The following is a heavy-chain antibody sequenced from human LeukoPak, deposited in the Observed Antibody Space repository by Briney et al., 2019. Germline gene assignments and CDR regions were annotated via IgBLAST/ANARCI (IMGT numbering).Heavy chain of an antibody. CDR3: ARDITSHYFDY. CDR1: GFTFTRHG. D-gene: IGHD1-14*01. CDR2: IWYDGSDK. V-gene: IGHV3-33*01. J-gene: IGHJ4*02. Sequence: GRSLRLSCSASGFTFTRHGMHWVRQAPGKGLEWVAVIWYDGSDKYYTDSAKGRFTISRDNSRNTLYLQMNSLRVEDTAIYYCARDITSHYFDYCGQGALVTVSS.